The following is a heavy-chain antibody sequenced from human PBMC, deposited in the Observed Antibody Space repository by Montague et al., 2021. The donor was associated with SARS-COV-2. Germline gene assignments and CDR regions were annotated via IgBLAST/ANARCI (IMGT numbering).Heavy chain of an antibody. CDR2: IYHSGST. J-gene: IGHJ3*02. CDR1: GGSINSADYY. Sequence: SETLSLTCTVSGGSINSADYYWAWIRQPPGKGLEWIGSIYHSGSTFYNPSLKSRVSMSVDTSKNQFSLKLSPVTAADTAMYYCARVKWELSVGNVFDIWGQGTMVTVSS. V-gene: IGHV4-39*01. D-gene: IGHD1-26*01. CDR3: ARVKWELSVGNVFDI.